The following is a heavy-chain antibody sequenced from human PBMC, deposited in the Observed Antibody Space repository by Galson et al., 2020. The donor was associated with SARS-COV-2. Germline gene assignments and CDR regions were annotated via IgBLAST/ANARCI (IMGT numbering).Heavy chain of an antibody. CDR1: GYTFTSNY. Sequence: ASVKVSCQASGYTFTSNYMHWVRQAPGQGLEWMGIINPSGGSTSYAQTFQGRVTMTRDTSTSTVYMELSSLRSEDTAVYYCARDIVVVPAAMGLDIWGQGTMVTVSS. CDR3: ARDIVVVPAAMGLDI. V-gene: IGHV1-46*01. CDR2: INPSGGST. D-gene: IGHD2-2*01. J-gene: IGHJ3*02.